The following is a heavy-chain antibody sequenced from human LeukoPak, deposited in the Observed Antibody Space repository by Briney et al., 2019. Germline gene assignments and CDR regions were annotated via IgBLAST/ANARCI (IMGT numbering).Heavy chain of an antibody. J-gene: IGHJ4*02. CDR3: ARALGTIFGVVRSVGRFDY. CDR1: GGSISSSSYY. V-gene: IGHV4-39*07. CDR2: IYYSGST. Sequence: SETLSLTCTVSGGSISSSSYYWGWIRQPPGKGLEWIGSIYYSGSTNYNPSLKSRVTISVDTSKNQFSLKLSSVTAADTAVYYCARALGTIFGVVRSVGRFDYWGQGTLVTVSS. D-gene: IGHD3-3*01.